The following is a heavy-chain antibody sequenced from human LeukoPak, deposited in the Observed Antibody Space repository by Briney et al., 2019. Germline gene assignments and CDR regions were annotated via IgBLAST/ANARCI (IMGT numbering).Heavy chain of an antibody. CDR3: AKGPSVGAEYFQH. D-gene: IGHD1-26*01. CDR2: ISYDGSNK. CDR1: GFTFSSYA. J-gene: IGHJ1*01. V-gene: IGHV3-30-3*01. Sequence: GGSLRLSCAASGFTFSSYAMHWVRQAPGKGLEWVAVISYDGSNKYYADSVKGRFTISRDNSKNTLYLQMNSLRAEDTAVYYCAKGPSVGAEYFQHWGRGTLVTVSS.